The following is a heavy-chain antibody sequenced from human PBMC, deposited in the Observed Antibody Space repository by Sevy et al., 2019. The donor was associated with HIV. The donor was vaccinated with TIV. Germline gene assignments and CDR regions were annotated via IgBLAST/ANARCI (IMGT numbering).Heavy chain of an antibody. CDR3: ARSISWCASFDS. J-gene: IGHJ4*02. Sequence: ASVKVSCKASGRNFRNYAISWVRQAPGQGLEWMGGIIPMFETANYVQKFQGRVTITADESTSTAYMELSSLISEDTAIYYCARSISWCASFDSWGQGSLVTVSS. CDR2: IIPMFETA. V-gene: IGHV1-69*13. CDR1: GRNFRNYA. D-gene: IGHD6-13*01.